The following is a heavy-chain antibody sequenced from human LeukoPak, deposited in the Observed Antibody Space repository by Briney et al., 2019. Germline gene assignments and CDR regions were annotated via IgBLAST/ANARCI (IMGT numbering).Heavy chain of an antibody. CDR1: GFTFSSYA. CDR2: ISGSGGST. CDR3: AKDYDRAWYFDL. D-gene: IGHD3-22*01. Sequence: PGGSLRLSCAASGFTFSSYAMSWVRQAPGKGLEWVSAISGSGGSTYYADSVKSRFTISRDNSKNTQYLQMNSLRAEDTAVYYCAKDYDRAWYFDLWGRGTLVTVSS. V-gene: IGHV3-23*01. J-gene: IGHJ2*01.